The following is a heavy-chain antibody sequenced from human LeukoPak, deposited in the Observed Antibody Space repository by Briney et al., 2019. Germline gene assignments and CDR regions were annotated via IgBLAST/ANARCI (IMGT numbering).Heavy chain of an antibody. V-gene: IGHV1-2*06. CDR3: ARGKYSGYLRYYVDV. CDR1: GYIFTDYY. D-gene: IGHD5-12*01. J-gene: IGHJ6*03. Sequence: ASVKVSCKASGYIFTDYYMHWVRQAPGQELGWMGRINPNSGGTNYAQKFQGRVTMTRDTSISTAYMELSRLRSDDTAVYYCARGKYSGYLRYYVDVWGKGTTVTVSS. CDR2: INPNSGGT.